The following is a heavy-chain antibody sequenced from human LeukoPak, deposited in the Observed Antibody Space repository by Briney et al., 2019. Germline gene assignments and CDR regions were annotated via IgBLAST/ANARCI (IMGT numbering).Heavy chain of an antibody. CDR2: IKQDGSEK. Sequence: PGGSLRLSCAASGFTFSYHWMTWVRQAPGKGLEWVANIKQDGSEKYYVDSVKGRFTISRDNAKNSLYLQMNSLRAEDTAVYYCARDRGGYSYGFYYYGMDVWGQGTTVTVSS. V-gene: IGHV3-7*01. D-gene: IGHD5-18*01. J-gene: IGHJ6*02. CDR1: GFTFSYHW. CDR3: ARDRGGYSYGFYYYGMDV.